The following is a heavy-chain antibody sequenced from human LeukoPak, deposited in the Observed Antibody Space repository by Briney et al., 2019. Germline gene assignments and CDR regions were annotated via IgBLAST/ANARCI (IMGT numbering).Heavy chain of an antibody. V-gene: IGHV4-59*08. J-gene: IGHJ4*02. CDR1: GGSISSHY. D-gene: IGHD4-17*01. CDR2: ISYSGST. CDR3: ARDDYGDYFDY. Sequence: SETLSLTCTVSGGSISSHYWSWIRQPPGKGLEWIGYISYSGSTNYNPSLKSRVNISVDTSKNQFSLKLSSVTAADTAVYYCARDDYGDYFDYWGQGTLVTVSS.